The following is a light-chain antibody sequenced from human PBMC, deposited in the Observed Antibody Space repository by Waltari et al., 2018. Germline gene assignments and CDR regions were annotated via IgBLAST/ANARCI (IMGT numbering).Light chain of an antibody. Sequence: IVLTQPPDPPPSLPGERATLSCRASQSVTNSLAWYQQKPGQAPKLLIYSASNRATGVPARFSGSGSGTDFTLTISSLEPEDFAVYYCQQRSSCPRTFGQGTKVEIK. CDR1: QSVTNS. CDR2: SAS. CDR3: QQRSSCPRT. V-gene: IGKV3-11*01. J-gene: IGKJ1*01.